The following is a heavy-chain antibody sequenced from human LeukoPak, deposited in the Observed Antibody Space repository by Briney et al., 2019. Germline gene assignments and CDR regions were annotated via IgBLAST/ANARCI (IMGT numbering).Heavy chain of an antibody. V-gene: IGHV4-38-2*02. J-gene: IGHJ6*03. CDR3: ARDVKRETYGSGSYYPPPYYYYYMDV. CDR1: DYSISSGYGYY. CDR2: IYHSGIT. Sequence: PSETLSLTCTVSDYSISSGYGYYWGWIRQPPGKGLEWIGNIYHSGITYYNHFNSSLKSRVTISIDTSKNQFSLKLSSVTAADTAVYYCARDVKRETYGSGSYYPPPYYYYYMDVWGKGTTVTISS. D-gene: IGHD3-10*01.